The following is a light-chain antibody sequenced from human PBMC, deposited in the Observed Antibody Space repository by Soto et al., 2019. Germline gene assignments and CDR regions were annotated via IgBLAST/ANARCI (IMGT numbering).Light chain of an antibody. CDR1: SSDVGGHNY. V-gene: IGLV2-14*03. CDR2: DVS. Sequence: QSVLTQPASVSGSPGQSITISCTGTSSDVGGHNYVSWYQQHPGKAPKFMIYDVSNRPSGVSNRFSGSKSGNTASLTISGLQAEDEGDYYCSSYTSSSTEVFGTGTKVTVL. CDR3: SSYTSSSTEV. J-gene: IGLJ1*01.